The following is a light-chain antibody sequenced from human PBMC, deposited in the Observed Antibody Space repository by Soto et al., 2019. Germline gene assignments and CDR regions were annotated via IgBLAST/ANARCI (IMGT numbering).Light chain of an antibody. CDR3: QVWDSSSDQYV. Sequence: SYELTQPPAVSVAPGQTARITCGGNNIGSKSVHWYQQKPGQAPVLVVYDDSDWPSGIPERFSGSNSGNTATLTISRVEAGDEADYYCQVWDSSSDQYVLGTATKV. CDR1: NIGSKS. V-gene: IGLV3-21*02. J-gene: IGLJ1*01. CDR2: DDS.